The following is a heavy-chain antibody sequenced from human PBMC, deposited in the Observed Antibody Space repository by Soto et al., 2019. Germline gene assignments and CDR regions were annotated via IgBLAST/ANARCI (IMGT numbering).Heavy chain of an antibody. CDR2: IFWDNDK. CDR1: GFSFSTSGLG. D-gene: IGHD2-2*01. Sequence: VPTLVNPTQTLTLTCTFSGFSFSTSGLGVYWIRQPPGKALEWLALIFWDNDKRYSPSLKSRLTITKDTSKDQVVLTVTNMDPVDTATYYCAHMSRLYGMDAWGPGTTVTVSS. CDR3: AHMSRLYGMDA. V-gene: IGHV2-5*02. J-gene: IGHJ6*02.